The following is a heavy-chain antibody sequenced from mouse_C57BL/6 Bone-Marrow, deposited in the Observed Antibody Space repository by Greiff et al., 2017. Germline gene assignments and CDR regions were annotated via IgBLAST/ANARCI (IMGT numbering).Heavy chain of an antibody. D-gene: IGHD1-1*01. CDR2: IYPRSGSN. CDR3: ARPSPITTVGSVDY. Sequence: VQLQQSGAELARPGASVQLSCQASGYNFTSYGISWVKQRTGQGLEWIGEIYPRSGSNYYNEKFKGKATLPADKSSSTAYMELSSLTSEDSALYFFARPSPITTVGSVDYWGQGTSVTVSS. J-gene: IGHJ4*01. V-gene: IGHV1-81*01. CDR1: GYNFTSYG.